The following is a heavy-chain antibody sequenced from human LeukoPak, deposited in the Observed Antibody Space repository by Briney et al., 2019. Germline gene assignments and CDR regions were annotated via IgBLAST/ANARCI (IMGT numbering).Heavy chain of an antibody. CDR2: ISPSGGST. D-gene: IGHD2-8*01. J-gene: IGHJ5*02. Sequence: ASVKVSCKAFGYTFTSNYMHWVRQAPGQGLEWMGVISPSGGSTTYAQKFQGRVTMTTDTSTSTAYMELRSLRSDDTAVYYCARRFNGWFDPWGQGTLVTVSS. CDR1: GYTFTSNY. CDR3: ARRFNGWFDP. V-gene: IGHV1-46*01.